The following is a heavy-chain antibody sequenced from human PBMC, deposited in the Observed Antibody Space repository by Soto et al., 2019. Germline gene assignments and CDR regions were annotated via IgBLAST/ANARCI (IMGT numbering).Heavy chain of an antibody. D-gene: IGHD3-3*01. CDR1: GDSISRSSFY. CDR3: ARHVRSGGYYDF. CDR2: VYFTGST. V-gene: IGHV4-39*01. J-gene: IGHJ4*02. Sequence: SETLSLTCTVSGDSISRSSFYWGWIRQSPGKGLECIGIVYFTGSTNYNPSLKSRVTMSVDRSRNQFSLQLTSLTAADTAVYYCARHVRSGGYYDFWSQGNLVTVSS.